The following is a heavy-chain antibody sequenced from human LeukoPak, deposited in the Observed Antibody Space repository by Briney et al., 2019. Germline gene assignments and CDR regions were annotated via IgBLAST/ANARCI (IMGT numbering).Heavy chain of an antibody. D-gene: IGHD6-13*01. Sequence: PGGSLRLSCAASGFIFSNYGMHWVRQAPGKRLEWVAVIWNDGSETFHADSVKGRFRIARDNSKNTLYLQMNSLRAEDTAVYFCARDMGRAWYGPTDYWGQGTLVTVSS. J-gene: IGHJ4*02. V-gene: IGHV3-33*01. CDR2: IWNDGSET. CDR3: ARDMGRAWYGPTDY. CDR1: GFIFSNYG.